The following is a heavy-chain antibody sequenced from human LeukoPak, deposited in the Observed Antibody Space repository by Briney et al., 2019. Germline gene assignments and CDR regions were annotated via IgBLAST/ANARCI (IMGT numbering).Heavy chain of an antibody. D-gene: IGHD3-10*01. Sequence: PSETLSLTCTVSGGSISSYYWSWIRQPPGKGLKWIGYIYYSGSTSYSPSLRSRVTISVDTSKNQFSLKLSSVTAADTAVYYCAKSNGYGLVDIWGQGTWSPSLQ. V-gene: IGHV4-59*01. CDR1: GGSISSYY. CDR3: AKSNGYGLVDI. CDR2: IYYSGST. J-gene: IGHJ3*02.